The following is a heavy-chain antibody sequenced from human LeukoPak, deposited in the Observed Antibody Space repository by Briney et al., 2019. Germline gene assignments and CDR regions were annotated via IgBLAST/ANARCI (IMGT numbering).Heavy chain of an antibody. J-gene: IGHJ4*02. Sequence: ASVKVSCKASGYTFTGYYMHWVRQAPGQGLEWMGWINPNSGGTNYAQKFQGGVTMTRDTSISTAYMELSRLRSDDTAVYYSARDPSYDFWSGYYTGYFDYWGQVTLVTVSS. D-gene: IGHD3-3*01. CDR3: ARDPSYDFWSGYYTGYFDY. CDR1: GYTFTGYY. CDR2: INPNSGGT. V-gene: IGHV1-2*02.